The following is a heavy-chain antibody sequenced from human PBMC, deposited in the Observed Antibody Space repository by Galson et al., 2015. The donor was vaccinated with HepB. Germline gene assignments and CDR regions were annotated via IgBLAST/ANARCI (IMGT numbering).Heavy chain of an antibody. CDR1: GLTFSTST. V-gene: IGHV3-48*02. CDR3: ARVRFGAGEYWVFDL. J-gene: IGHJ2*01. D-gene: IGHD3-10*01. CDR2: LSPTGTTI. Sequence: SLRLSCAASGLTFSTSTMNWVRQAPGKGLEWVSYLSPTGTTISYAGSVKGRFTVSRDNAKHSLFLQMNSLRDEDTAVYYCARVRFGAGEYWVFDLWGRGTLVTVSS.